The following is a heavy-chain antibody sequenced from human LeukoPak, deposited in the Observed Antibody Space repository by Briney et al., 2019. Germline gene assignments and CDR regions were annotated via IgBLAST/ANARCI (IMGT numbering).Heavy chain of an antibody. Sequence: ASVKVSCKASGYTFTSYDINWVRQATGQGLEWMGWMNPNSGNTGYAQKFQGRVTMTRNTSISIAYMELSSLRSDDTAVYYCARVLRFLREGAVDPWGQGTLVTVS. D-gene: IGHD3-3*01. CDR2: MNPNSGNT. V-gene: IGHV1-8*01. J-gene: IGHJ5*02. CDR3: ARVLRFLREGAVDP. CDR1: GYTFTSYD.